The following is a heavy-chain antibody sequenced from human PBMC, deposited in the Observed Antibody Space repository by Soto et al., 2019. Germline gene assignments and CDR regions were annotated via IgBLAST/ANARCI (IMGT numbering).Heavy chain of an antibody. V-gene: IGHV4-4*07. CDR2: IYSDGTT. J-gene: IGHJ5*02. CDR1: GGSISGYD. Sequence: SETLSLTCMVSGGSISGYDWSWIRQPAGKELEWIGRIYSDGTTNYNPSLKGRGTMSVDTSKKQISLKLTSVTAADTAMYYCARDRGYRSGSFGSWGQGVLVTVSS. D-gene: IGHD5-18*01. CDR3: ARDRGYRSGSFGS.